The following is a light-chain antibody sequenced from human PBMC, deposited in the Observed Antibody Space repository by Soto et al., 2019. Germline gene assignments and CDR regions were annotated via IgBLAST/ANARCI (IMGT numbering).Light chain of an antibody. CDR1: QDIRGA. CDR2: DVS. V-gene: IGKV1-13*02. Sequence: AIQLTQSPSSLSASVGDRVTITCRASQDIRGALACHQQKPGQAPKILIYDVSTLESGVPARFSGSSSGTDFTLTISSLQPVDFATYYCQQFNSYPITFGQGTRLEIK. J-gene: IGKJ5*01. CDR3: QQFNSYPIT.